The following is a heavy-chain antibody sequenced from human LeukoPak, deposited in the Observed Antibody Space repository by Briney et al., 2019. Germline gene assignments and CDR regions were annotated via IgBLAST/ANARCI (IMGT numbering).Heavy chain of an antibody. V-gene: IGHV1-69*05. CDR1: GGTFSSYA. CDR2: IIPIFGTA. J-gene: IGHJ4*02. D-gene: IGHD4-17*01. CDR3: ARERRGTTVTSFDY. Sequence: SVKVSCKASGGTFSSYAISWVRQAPGQGLEWMGGIIPIFGTANYAQKFQGRVTITTDEPTSTAYMELSSLRSEDTAVYYCARERRGTTVTSFDYWGQGTLVTVSS.